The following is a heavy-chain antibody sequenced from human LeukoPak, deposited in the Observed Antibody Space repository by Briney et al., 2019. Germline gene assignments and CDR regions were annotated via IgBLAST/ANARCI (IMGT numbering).Heavy chain of an antibody. CDR2: IYHSGST. Sequence: LSLTCTVSGGSISSGGYYWSWIRQPPGKGLEWIGYIYHSGSTYYNPSLKSRVTISVDRSKNQFSLKLSSVTAADTAVYYCARSPGYCSSTSCYTTHFDYWGQGTLVTVSS. CDR3: ARSPGYCSSTSCYTTHFDY. CDR1: GGSISSGGYY. D-gene: IGHD2-2*02. J-gene: IGHJ4*02. V-gene: IGHV4-30-2*01.